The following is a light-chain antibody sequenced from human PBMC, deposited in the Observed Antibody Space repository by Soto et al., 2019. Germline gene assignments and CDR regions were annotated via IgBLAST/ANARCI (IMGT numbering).Light chain of an antibody. CDR1: QSVRNTY. V-gene: IGKV3-20*01. Sequence: EIVLPQSPGTLSLSPGERATLSCRASQSVRNTYVAWYQKKAGQAPRLLLSGASSRATGIPDRYGGSGSGTDFTLTINRLEPEDFAVYFCQQYGESPPTFGGGAKVEIK. J-gene: IGKJ4*01. CDR3: QQYGESPPT. CDR2: GAS.